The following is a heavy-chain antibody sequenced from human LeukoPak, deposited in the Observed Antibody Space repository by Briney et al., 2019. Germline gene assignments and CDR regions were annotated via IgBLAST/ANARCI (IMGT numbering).Heavy chain of an antibody. CDR3: ASDMITFGGVRAFDI. Sequence: ASVKVSCKASGYTFNGYYMHWVRQAPGQGLEWMGWINPNSGGTNYAQKFQGRVTMTRDTSISTAYVELSRLRSDDTAVYYCASDMITFGGVRAFDIWGQGTMVTVSS. CDR1: GYTFNGYY. J-gene: IGHJ3*02. CDR2: INPNSGGT. V-gene: IGHV1-2*02. D-gene: IGHD3-16*01.